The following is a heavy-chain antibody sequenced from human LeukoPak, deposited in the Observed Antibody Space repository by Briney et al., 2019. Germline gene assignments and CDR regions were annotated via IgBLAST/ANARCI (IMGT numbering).Heavy chain of an antibody. V-gene: IGHV4-39*07. CDR3: AREVQLPAAPEGMDV. CDR1: GGSIRSSGYY. CDR2: IYRNGTT. J-gene: IGHJ6*02. D-gene: IGHD2-2*01. Sequence: PSETLSLTCTVSGGSIRSSGYYWGWIRQPPGKGLEWIGNIYRNGTTYYNPSLKSRVTISVDTSKNQFSLKLTSVTAADTAVYYCAREVQLPAAPEGMDVWGQGTTVTVSS.